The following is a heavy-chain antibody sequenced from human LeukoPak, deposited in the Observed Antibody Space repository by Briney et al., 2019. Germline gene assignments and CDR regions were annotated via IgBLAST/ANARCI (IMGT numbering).Heavy chain of an antibody. J-gene: IGHJ5*02. CDR3: ARGPSCSSTSCYVFHWLDP. V-gene: IGHV5-51*01. Sequence: GESLKISCKGSGYSFTSYWIGWVRQMPGKGLEWMGIIYPGDSDTRYSPSFQGQVTISADKSISTAYLQWSSLKASDTAMYYCARGPSCSSTSCYVFHWLDPWGQGTLVTVSS. D-gene: IGHD2-2*01. CDR2: IYPGDSDT. CDR1: GYSFTSYW.